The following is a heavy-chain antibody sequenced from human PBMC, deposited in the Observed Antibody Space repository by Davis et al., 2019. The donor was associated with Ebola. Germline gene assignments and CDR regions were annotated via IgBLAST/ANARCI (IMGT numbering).Heavy chain of an antibody. CDR1: GFTFSSYW. Sequence: GESLKISCAASGFTFSSYWMSWVRQAPGKGLEWVANIKQDGSEKYYVDSVKGRFTISRDNSKNSLYLQMNSLRTEDTALYYCAKPMVRGVLYYYYYYGMDVWGQGTTVTVSS. J-gene: IGHJ6*02. V-gene: IGHV3-7*03. CDR3: AKPMVRGVLYYYYYYGMDV. CDR2: IKQDGSEK. D-gene: IGHD3-10*01.